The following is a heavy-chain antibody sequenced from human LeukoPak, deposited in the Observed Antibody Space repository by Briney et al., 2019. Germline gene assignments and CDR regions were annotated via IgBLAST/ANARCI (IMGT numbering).Heavy chain of an antibody. Sequence: GGSLRLSCAASGFTFSSYSMNWVRQAPGEGLEWVSGFSGSGVSTFYAVSVRGRFTISRDNSKNTLYLQMNSLRAEDTAIYFCARPSDGYNLGSFYYWGQGTLVTVSS. CDR3: ARPSDGYNLGSFYY. CDR1: GFTFSSYS. D-gene: IGHD5-24*01. CDR2: FSGSGVST. J-gene: IGHJ4*02. V-gene: IGHV3-23*01.